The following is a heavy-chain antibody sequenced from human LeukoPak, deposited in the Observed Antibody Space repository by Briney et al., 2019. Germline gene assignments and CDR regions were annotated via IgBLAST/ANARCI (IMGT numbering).Heavy chain of an antibody. Sequence: SETLSLTCTVSGGSISSYYWSWIRQPPGKGLDWIGYIYYSGNTNYNPSLKSRVTISVDTSKNQFSLKLTSVTAADTAVYYCARGLVRASGNYLYYWGQGTLVTVSS. CDR3: ARGLVRASGNYLYY. CDR1: GGSISSYY. D-gene: IGHD1-26*01. CDR2: IYYSGNT. V-gene: IGHV4-59*12. J-gene: IGHJ4*02.